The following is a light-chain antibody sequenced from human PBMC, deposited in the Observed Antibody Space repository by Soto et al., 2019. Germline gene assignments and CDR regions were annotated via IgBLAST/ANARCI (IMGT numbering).Light chain of an antibody. V-gene: IGKV4-1*01. CDR1: QSVLYSSNNKNY. CDR3: QQYHSTPQT. Sequence: DIVMIQSPDSLAVSLGERATLHCQSSQSVLYSSNNKNYLACYQHKRGQPPRLLIYWASTRECGVPDRFSGSGSGTDFTLTISSLQAEDVAVYYCQQYHSTPQTFGQGTKVDIK. CDR2: WAS. J-gene: IGKJ1*01.